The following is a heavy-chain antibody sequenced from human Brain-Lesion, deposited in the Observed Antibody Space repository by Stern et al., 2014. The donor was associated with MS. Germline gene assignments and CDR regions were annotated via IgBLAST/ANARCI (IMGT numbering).Heavy chain of an antibody. CDR2: IYYSGFT. CDR3: ARHDSVPRPSQLYSARDRGPGYLDY. V-gene: IGHV4-39*01. CDR1: GGSISSSTYY. D-gene: IGHD1-26*01. J-gene: IGHJ4*02. Sequence: QVQLQESGPGLVKPSETLSLTCTVSGGSISSSTYYWAWIRQPPGKGLEWIGNIYYSGFTYYNPSLKSRVTISVDMSKNQFPLKLSSVTAADTAIYYCARHDSVPRPSQLYSARDRGPGYLDYWGQGTLVTVSS.